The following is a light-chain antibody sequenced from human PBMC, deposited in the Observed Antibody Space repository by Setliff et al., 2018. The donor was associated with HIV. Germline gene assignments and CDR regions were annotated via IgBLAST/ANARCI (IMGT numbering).Light chain of an antibody. CDR3: SSYTASSTLV. CDR2: DVS. J-gene: IGLJ3*02. CDR1: SSDVGGYNY. Sequence: QSALAQPASVSGSPGQSITISCTESSSDVGGYNYVSWYQQHPGKAPKLMIYDVSQRPSGVSDRFSGSKSGITASLTISGLQPEDESDYYCSSYTASSTLVFGGGTKVTVL. V-gene: IGLV2-14*03.